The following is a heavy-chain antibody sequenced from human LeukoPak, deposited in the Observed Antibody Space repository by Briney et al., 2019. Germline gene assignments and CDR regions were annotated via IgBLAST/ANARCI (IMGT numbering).Heavy chain of an antibody. CDR2: INPNSGGT. CDR1: GYTLTELS. CDR3: ARAYSIAVAGTIDY. J-gene: IGHJ4*02. D-gene: IGHD6-19*01. Sequence: ASVKVSCKVSGYTLTELSMHWVRQAPGQGLEWMGWINPNSGGTNYAQKFQGRVTMTRDTSISTAYMELSRLRSDDTAVYYCARAYSIAVAGTIDYWGQGTLVTVSS. V-gene: IGHV1-2*02.